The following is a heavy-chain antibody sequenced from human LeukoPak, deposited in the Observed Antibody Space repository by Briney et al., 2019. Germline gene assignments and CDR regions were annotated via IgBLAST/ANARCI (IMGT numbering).Heavy chain of an antibody. V-gene: IGHV3-7*01. D-gene: IGHD4-17*01. CDR1: GFTFSSYW. CDR2: IKQDGSEK. J-gene: IGHJ4*02. Sequence: GGSLRLSCAASGFTFSSYWMSWVRQAPGKGLEWVANIKQDGSEKYYVDSVKGRFTISRDNAKNSLYLQMNSLRAEDTAVYYCARLEVGNHYGDYFDYWGQGTLVTVSS. CDR3: ARLEVGNHYGDYFDY.